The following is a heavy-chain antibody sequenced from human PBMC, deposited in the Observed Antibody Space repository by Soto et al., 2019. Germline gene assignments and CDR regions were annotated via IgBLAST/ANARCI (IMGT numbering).Heavy chain of an antibody. J-gene: IGHJ5*02. CDR2: ISGSGGST. CDR3: AKGKRAAAGPTGRDP. V-gene: IGHV3-23*01. D-gene: IGHD6-13*01. Sequence: EVQLLESGGGLVQPGGSLRLSCAASGFTFSSYAMSWVRQAPGKGLEWVSAISGSGGSTYYADSVKGRFTISRDNSKNTLDLQMNSRRAEDTAVYYCAKGKRAAAGPTGRDPWGEGALVTVSS. CDR1: GFTFSSYA.